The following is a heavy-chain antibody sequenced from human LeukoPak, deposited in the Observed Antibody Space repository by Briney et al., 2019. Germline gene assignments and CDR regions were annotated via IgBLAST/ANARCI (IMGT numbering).Heavy chain of an antibody. CDR2: INHSGST. CDR1: GGSFSGYY. D-gene: IGHD5-12*01. V-gene: IGHV4-34*01. CDR3: ARVGGLRDIVAYGNIEDY. Sequence: SETLSLTCAVYGGSFSGYYWSWIRQPPGKGLEWIGEINHSGSTNYNPSLKSRVTISVDTSKNQFSLKLSSVTAADTAVYYCARVGGLRDIVAYGNIEDYWGQGTLVTVSS. J-gene: IGHJ4*02.